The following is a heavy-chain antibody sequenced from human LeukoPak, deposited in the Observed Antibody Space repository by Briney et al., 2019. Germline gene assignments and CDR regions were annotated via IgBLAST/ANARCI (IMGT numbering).Heavy chain of an antibody. J-gene: IGHJ4*02. CDR3: AHRRADSSSLAMYDY. Sequence: SGPTLVNPTQTLTLTCTFSGFSLTNSAVGVGWIRQSPGKALEWLALIYWGDDKRYSPSLKNRLTINKDTSKNQVVLTMANMSPLDTGTYFCAHRRADSSSLAMYDYWGQGTLVTVSS. CDR1: GFSLTNSAVG. V-gene: IGHV2-5*02. CDR2: IYWGDDK. D-gene: IGHD6-6*01.